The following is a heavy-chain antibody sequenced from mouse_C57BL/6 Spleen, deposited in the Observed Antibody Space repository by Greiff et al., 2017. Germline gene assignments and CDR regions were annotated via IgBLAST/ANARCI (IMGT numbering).Heavy chain of an antibody. Sequence: VKLMESGPGLVQPSQSLSITCTVSGFSLTSYGVHWVRQSPGKGLEWLGVIWSGGSTDYNAAFISRLSISKDNSKSQVFFKMNSLQADDTAIYYCARNPYGSSYAYAMDYWGQGTSVTVSS. CDR2: IWSGGST. D-gene: IGHD1-1*01. V-gene: IGHV2-2*01. CDR1: GFSLTSYG. CDR3: ARNPYGSSYAYAMDY. J-gene: IGHJ4*01.